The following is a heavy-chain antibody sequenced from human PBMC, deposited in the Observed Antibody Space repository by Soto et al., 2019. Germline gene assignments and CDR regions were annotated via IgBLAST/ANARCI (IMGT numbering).Heavy chain of an antibody. D-gene: IGHD4-17*01. V-gene: IGHV1-18*01. CDR1: GSTFTSYG. CDR2: ISAYTGNT. Sequence: ASVKVSCKASGSTFTSYGIRWVRQSPGQGLECMGWISAYTGNTNYAQKPQGRVTMTRDTSTSTAYMELRSVRFDDTAVYYCAVTTVLTPGAFDILGHGRMVTASS. CDR3: AVTTVLTPGAFDI. J-gene: IGHJ3*02.